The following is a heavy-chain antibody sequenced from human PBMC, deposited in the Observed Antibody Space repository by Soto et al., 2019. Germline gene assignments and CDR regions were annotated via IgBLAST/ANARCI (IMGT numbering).Heavy chain of an antibody. CDR2: IYSGGST. Sequence: GGSLRLSCAASGFTVSSNYMSWVRQAPGKGLEWVSVIYSGGSTYYADSVKGRFTISRDNSKNTLYLQMNSLRAEDTAAYYCACPKGGYCSSTSCRNYYYYYGMDVWGQGTTVTVSS. D-gene: IGHD2-2*03. J-gene: IGHJ6*02. CDR3: ACPKGGYCSSTSCRNYYYYYGMDV. CDR1: GFTVSSNY. V-gene: IGHV3-53*01.